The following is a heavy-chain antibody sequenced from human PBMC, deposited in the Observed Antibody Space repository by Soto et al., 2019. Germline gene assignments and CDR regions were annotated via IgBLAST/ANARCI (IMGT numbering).Heavy chain of an antibody. D-gene: IGHD2-21*01. CDR2: IYPGDSDT. J-gene: IGHJ4*02. Sequence: PGESLKISCKGSGYTFSSYWIGWVRQMPGKGLEWVGIIYPGDSDTRYSPSFQGQVTISVDKTISTAYLQWSSLKASDTAIYYCARHTYSDYRGQGTMVTVSA. CDR1: GYTFSSYW. V-gene: IGHV5-51*01. CDR3: ARHTYSDY.